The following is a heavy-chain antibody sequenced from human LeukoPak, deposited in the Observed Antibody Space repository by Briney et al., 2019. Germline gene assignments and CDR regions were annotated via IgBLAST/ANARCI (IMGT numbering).Heavy chain of an antibody. D-gene: IGHD1-26*01. J-gene: IGHJ6*01. CDR1: GFTVSSNY. CDR2: ISGSGDNT. V-gene: IGHV3-23*01. Sequence: AGGSLRLSCAASGFTVSSNYMSWVRRTPGKGLEWVSGISGSGDNTLYADSVKGRFTISRDNSKNTLYLEMNSLRAEDTAIYYCAKMKGHPLPKYYMDVWGQGTTVTVSS. CDR3: AKMKGHPLPKYYMDV.